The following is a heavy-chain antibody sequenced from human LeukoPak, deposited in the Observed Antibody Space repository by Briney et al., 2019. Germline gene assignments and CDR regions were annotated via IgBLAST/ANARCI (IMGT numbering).Heavy chain of an antibody. Sequence: GGSLRLSCAASGFSLSNYTMNWVRQAPGKGLEWVSSISRSNNNIYYADSVKGRFTISRDNAKNSQYLQMNSRRAEDTAVCHCARVSSSYWGEGALVTVSS. D-gene: IGHD3-22*01. CDR1: GFSLSNYT. CDR2: ISRSNNNI. CDR3: ARVSSSY. J-gene: IGHJ4*02. V-gene: IGHV3-21*01.